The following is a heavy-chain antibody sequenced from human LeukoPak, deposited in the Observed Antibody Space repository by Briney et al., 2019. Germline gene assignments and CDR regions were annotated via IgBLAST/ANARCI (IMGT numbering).Heavy chain of an antibody. V-gene: IGHV3-23*01. J-gene: IGHJ2*01. Sequence: GGSLRLSCEASGFTFGNFGMTWVRQAPGKGLQWVSGITGSSTWTYYAASVKGRFTVSRDNSQNTLHLQMNSLRADDTAVYYCARELVSSGTGYFDLWGRGTLVAVSS. CDR2: ITGSSTWT. CDR1: GFTFGNFG. CDR3: ARELVSSGTGYFDL. D-gene: IGHD3-10*01.